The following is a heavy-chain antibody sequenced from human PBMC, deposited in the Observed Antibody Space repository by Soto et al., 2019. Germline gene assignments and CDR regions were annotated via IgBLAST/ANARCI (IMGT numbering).Heavy chain of an antibody. CDR1: GGSISSGGYY. V-gene: IGHV4-39*01. J-gene: IGHJ4*02. Sequence: SETLSLTCTVSGGSISSGGYYWSWIRQPPGKGLEWIGSIYYSGSTYYNPSLKSRVNKSVDTSKNQFSLKLSSVTAADTAVYYCARLKPGYCSGGSCDTQNYWGQG. D-gene: IGHD2-15*01. CDR3: ARLKPGYCSGGSCDTQNY. CDR2: IYYSGST.